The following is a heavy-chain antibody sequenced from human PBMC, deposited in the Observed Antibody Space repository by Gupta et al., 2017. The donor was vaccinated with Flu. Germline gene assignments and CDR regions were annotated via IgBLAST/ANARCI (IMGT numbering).Heavy chain of an antibody. CDR3: ARTVPDLPDD. V-gene: IGHV3-21*01. Sequence: EVHLVESGGGLVRPGGSLRLSCSASGYTFSAYTMNWVRQSPGKGLEWVSSISATSSHIYYADSVKGRFTISRDNAKNSLSLQMTGLRVEDTAVYYCARTVPDLPDDWGQGTLVTVSS. J-gene: IGHJ4*02. CDR2: ISATSSHI. CDR1: GYTFSAYT. D-gene: IGHD1-14*01.